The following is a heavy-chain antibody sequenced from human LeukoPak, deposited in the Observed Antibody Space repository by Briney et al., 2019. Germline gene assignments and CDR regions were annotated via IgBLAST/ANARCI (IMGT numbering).Heavy chain of an antibody. CDR1: GFTVSRNY. CDR3: ARDLDGSGAFDI. Sequence: PGGSLRLSCAASGFTVSRNYMSWVRQAPGKGLQWVSVVYSGGSAYYADSVKARFTISRDFSKNTLYLQMSSLRAEDTAVYYCARDLDGSGAFDIWGRGTMVTVSS. CDR2: VYSGGSA. V-gene: IGHV3-66*01. J-gene: IGHJ3*02. D-gene: IGHD3-10*01.